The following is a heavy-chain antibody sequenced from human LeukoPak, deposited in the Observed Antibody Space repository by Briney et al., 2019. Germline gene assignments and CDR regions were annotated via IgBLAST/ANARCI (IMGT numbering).Heavy chain of an antibody. CDR3: AKGYSGAWYDFDS. D-gene: IGHD6-19*01. Sequence: GGSLRLSCAASGFTLSSYAMSWVRQAPGKGLEWVSHIHYSPGYTYYADSVKGRFTISRDNSKNTLYLQMNSLRAEDTAVYYCAKGYSGAWYDFDSWGQGTLVTVSS. CDR2: IHYSPGYT. V-gene: IGHV3-23*01. J-gene: IGHJ4*02. CDR1: GFTLSSYA.